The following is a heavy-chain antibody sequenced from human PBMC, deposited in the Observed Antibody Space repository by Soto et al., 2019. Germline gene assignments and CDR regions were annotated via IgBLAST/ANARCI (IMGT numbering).Heavy chain of an antibody. CDR2: MQPSSGRT. J-gene: IGHJ4*02. CDR3: ARGVTAGVDY. Sequence: ASVKVSFKASGYSFTSLDINWLRQTTGQGLEWMGWMQPSSGRTGYAQKFQGRVTMTRDTSINTAYMELSSLTSDDTAFYYCARGVTAGVDYWGQGTLVTVSS. D-gene: IGHD1-26*01. CDR1: GYSFTSLD. V-gene: IGHV1-8*01.